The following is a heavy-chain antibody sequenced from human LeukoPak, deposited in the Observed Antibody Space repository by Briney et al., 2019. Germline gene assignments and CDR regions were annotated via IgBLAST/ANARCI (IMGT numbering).Heavy chain of an antibody. CDR3: ARDLAYYDILTGPRNYMDV. V-gene: IGHV3-11*01. CDR1: GFTFSDYY. Sequence: GRSLRLSCAASGFTFSDYYMSWIRQAPGKGLEWVSYISSSASTINYADSVKGRFTISRDNAKNSLYLQMNSLRVEDTAAYYCARDLAYYDILTGPRNYMDVWGKGTTVTISS. D-gene: IGHD3-9*01. CDR2: ISSSASTI. J-gene: IGHJ6*03.